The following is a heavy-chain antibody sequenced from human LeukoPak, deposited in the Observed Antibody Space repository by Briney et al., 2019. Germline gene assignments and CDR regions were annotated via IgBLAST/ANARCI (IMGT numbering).Heavy chain of an antibody. CDR3: ARDGRPYCSSTSCSPGYDY. V-gene: IGHV1-18*04. CDR2: ISAYNGNT. Sequence: ASVTVSCKASGYTFTSYGISWVRQAPGQGLEWMGWISAYNGNTNYAQKLQGRVTMTTDTSTSTAYMELRSLRSDDTAVYYCARDGRPYCSSTSCSPGYDYWGQGTLVTASS. D-gene: IGHD2-2*01. J-gene: IGHJ4*02. CDR1: GYTFTSYG.